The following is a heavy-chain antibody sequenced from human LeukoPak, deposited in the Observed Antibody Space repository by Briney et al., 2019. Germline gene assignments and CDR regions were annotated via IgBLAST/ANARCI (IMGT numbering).Heavy chain of an antibody. J-gene: IGHJ6*03. Sequence: ASVKVSCKASGYTFTGYYMHWVRQAPGQGLEWMGWINPNSGGTNYAQKFQGRVTMTRDKSISTAYLQWSSLKASDTAMYYCARVNRITMIVDMEKYYYMDVWGKGTTVTVSS. CDR2: INPNSGGT. CDR1: GYTFTGYY. D-gene: IGHD3-22*01. V-gene: IGHV1-2*02. CDR3: ARVNRITMIVDMEKYYYMDV.